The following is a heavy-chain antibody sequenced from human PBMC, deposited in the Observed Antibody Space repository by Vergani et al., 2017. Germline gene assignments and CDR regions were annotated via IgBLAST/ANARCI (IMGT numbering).Heavy chain of an antibody. Sequence: QVQLQESGPGLVKPSQTLSLTCTVSGGSISSGGYYWSWIRQHPGKGLEWIGYIYYSGSTYYNPSLKSRVTISVDTSKNQFSLKLSSVTAADTAVYYCARGRGYCSSTSCYTLRYAFDIWGQGTMVTVSS. CDR3: ARGRGYCSSTSCYTLRYAFDI. CDR1: GGSISSGGYY. J-gene: IGHJ3*02. D-gene: IGHD2-2*02. V-gene: IGHV4-30-4*08. CDR2: IYYSGST.